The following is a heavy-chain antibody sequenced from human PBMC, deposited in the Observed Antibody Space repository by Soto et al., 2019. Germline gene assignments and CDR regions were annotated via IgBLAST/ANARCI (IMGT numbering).Heavy chain of an antibody. CDR3: AKARTYYYDSSGLFDY. CDR2: ISGSGGST. V-gene: IGHV3-23*01. D-gene: IGHD3-22*01. J-gene: IGHJ4*02. Sequence: GGSLRLSCAASGFTFSSYAMSWVRQAPGKGLEWVSAISGSGGSTYYADSVKGRFTISRDNSKNTLYLQMNSLRAEDTAVYYCAKARTYYYDSSGLFDYWGQGTQVTVSS. CDR1: GFTFSSYA.